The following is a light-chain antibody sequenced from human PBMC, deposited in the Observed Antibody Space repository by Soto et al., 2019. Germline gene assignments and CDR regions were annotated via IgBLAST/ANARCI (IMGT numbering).Light chain of an antibody. CDR2: GAS. CDR3: LQDYHYPRT. V-gene: IGKV1-6*01. CDR1: QGIRNH. J-gene: IGKJ1*01. Sequence: IQLTQSPSFLSASVGDRVTITCRASQGIRNHLGWYQQKPGNAPKLLIYGASTLQDGVPSRFSGNGSATDFTLTITSLQPEDFATYYCLQDYHYPRTFGQGTKVDIK.